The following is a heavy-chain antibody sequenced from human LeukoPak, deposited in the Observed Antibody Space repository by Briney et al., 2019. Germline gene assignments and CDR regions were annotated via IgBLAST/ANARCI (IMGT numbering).Heavy chain of an antibody. J-gene: IGHJ3*02. CDR3: VPYDFWSGYPKAFDI. D-gene: IGHD3-3*01. CDR1: GFTVSSNY. Sequence: HTGGSLRLSCAASGFTVSSNYMSWVRQAPGKGLEWVSRINTDGSSTSYADSVKGRFTISRDNAKNTLYLQMNSLRAEDTAVYYCVPYDFWSGYPKAFDIWGQGTMVTVSS. V-gene: IGHV3-74*01. CDR2: INTDGSST.